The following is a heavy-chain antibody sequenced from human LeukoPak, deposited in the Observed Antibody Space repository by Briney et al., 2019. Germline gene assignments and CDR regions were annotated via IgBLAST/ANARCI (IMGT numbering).Heavy chain of an antibody. D-gene: IGHD2-8*02. CDR3: AKERPGHYFDY. V-gene: IGHV3-23*01. CDR1: GFTFTNYA. CDR2: ISTSGGST. J-gene: IGHJ4*02. Sequence: GGSLRLSCAASGFTFTNYAMSWVRQAPGKGLEWVSSISTSGGSTYYADSVKGRFTISRDDSKNSLYLQMNSLRAEDTAVYYCAKERPGHYFDYWGQGTLVTVSS.